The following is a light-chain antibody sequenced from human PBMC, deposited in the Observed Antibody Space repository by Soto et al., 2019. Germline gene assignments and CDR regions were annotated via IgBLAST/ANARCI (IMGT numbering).Light chain of an antibody. CDR2: RAS. V-gene: IGKV1-17*01. CDR3: LQRNSYPLT. CDR1: QGIGNN. Sequence: DIPMTQSPSSLSASVGDRVTITCRASQGIGNNLDWYQQKPGKAPKPLIYRASSLQGGVPSRFSGSGSGTEFTLTISSLQPEDFATYYCLQRNSYPLTFGGGTKVEI. J-gene: IGKJ4*01.